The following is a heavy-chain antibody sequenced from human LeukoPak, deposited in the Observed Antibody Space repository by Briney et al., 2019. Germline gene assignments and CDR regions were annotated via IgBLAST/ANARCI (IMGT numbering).Heavy chain of an antibody. Sequence: AGGSLRLSCAASGFTFSTYNMKWVRQAPGKGLEWVSSISTSSSYIYYADSVKGRFTISRDNARNSLNLQMNRLRVEDTAVYYCARDRDWNSGFDYWGQGTLVTVSS. CDR1: GFTFSTYN. V-gene: IGHV3-21*01. D-gene: IGHD1-7*01. J-gene: IGHJ4*02. CDR3: ARDRDWNSGFDY. CDR2: ISTSSSYI.